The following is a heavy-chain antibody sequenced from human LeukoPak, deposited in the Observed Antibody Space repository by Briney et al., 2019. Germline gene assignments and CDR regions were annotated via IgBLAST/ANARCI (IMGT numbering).Heavy chain of an antibody. D-gene: IGHD3-22*01. CDR1: GYTFTSYG. CDR2: ISAYNGNT. CDR3: ARESTMTTPTDAFDI. Sequence: GASVKVSCKASGYTFTSYGISWVRQAPGQGLEWMGWISAYNGNTNYAQKFQGRVTMTTDTSTSTAYMELRSLRSDDTAVYYCARESTMTTPTDAFDIWGQGTMVTVSS. J-gene: IGHJ3*02. V-gene: IGHV1-18*01.